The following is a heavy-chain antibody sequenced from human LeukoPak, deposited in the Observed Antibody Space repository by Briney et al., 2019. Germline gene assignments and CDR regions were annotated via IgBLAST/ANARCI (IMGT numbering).Heavy chain of an antibody. CDR2: IIPIFGTT. Sequence: SVKVSCKASGGTFSSYAISWVRQAPGQGLEWMGGIIPIFGTTNYAQKFQGRVTITTDESTSTAYMELSSLRSEDTAVYYCASGGEANYYDTSGYYLYYYWGQGTLVTASS. CDR1: GGTFSSYA. CDR3: ASGGEANYYDTSGYYLYYY. J-gene: IGHJ4*02. D-gene: IGHD3-22*01. V-gene: IGHV1-69*05.